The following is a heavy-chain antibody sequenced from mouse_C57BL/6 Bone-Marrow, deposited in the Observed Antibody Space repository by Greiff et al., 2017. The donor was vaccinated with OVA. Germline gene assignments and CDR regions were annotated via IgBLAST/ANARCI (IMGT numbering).Heavy chain of an antibody. CDR3: ARCFSGTYWYFDV. CDR1: GYAFSSSW. V-gene: IGHV1-82*01. CDR2: IYPGDGDT. Sequence: VQLQQPGPELVKPGASVKISCKASGYAFSSSWMNWVKQRPGKGLEWIGRIYPGDGDTNYNGKFKGKATLTADKSSSTAYMQLSSLTSEDSAVYFCARCFSGTYWYFDVWGTGTTVTVSS. D-gene: IGHD4-1*01. J-gene: IGHJ1*03.